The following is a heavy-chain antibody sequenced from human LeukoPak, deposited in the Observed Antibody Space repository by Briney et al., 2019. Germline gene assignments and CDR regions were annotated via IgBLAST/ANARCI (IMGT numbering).Heavy chain of an antibody. CDR2: INVYGDST. Sequence: PGGSLRLSCAASGFSFSSYAMSWVRQAPGKGLEWVSAINVYGDSTFYTDSVKGRSTISRDNSENTLYLEMDSLRADDTAVYYCAKAMVFGYHYYYYGMDVWGQGTTVTVSS. CDR3: AKAMVFGYHYYYYGMDV. D-gene: IGHD5-18*01. V-gene: IGHV3-23*01. CDR1: GFSFSSYA. J-gene: IGHJ6*02.